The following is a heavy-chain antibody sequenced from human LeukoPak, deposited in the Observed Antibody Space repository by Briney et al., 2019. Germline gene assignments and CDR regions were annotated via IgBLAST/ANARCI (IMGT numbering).Heavy chain of an antibody. CDR2: ISSSGSTI. D-gene: IGHD3-10*01. V-gene: IGHV3-48*03. J-gene: IGHJ4*02. CDR3: ARENYYGSGSSPGEFDY. Sequence: TGGSLRLSCAASGFTFSSYEMNWVRQAPGKGLVWVSYISSSGSTIYYADSVKGRFTISRDNAKNSLYLQMNSLRVEDTAVYYCARENYYGSGSSPGEFDYWGQGTLVTVSS. CDR1: GFTFSSYE.